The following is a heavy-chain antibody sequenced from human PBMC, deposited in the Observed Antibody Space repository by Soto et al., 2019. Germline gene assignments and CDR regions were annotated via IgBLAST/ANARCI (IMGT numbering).Heavy chain of an antibody. V-gene: IGHV4-59*01. CDR3: AGHTTVTMNDYFDY. CDR2: IYYSGST. Sequence: SETLSLTCTVSGGSIISYYWSWIRQPPGKGLEWIGYIYYSGSTNYNPSLKSRVTISVDTSKNQFSLKLSSVTAADTAVYYCAGHTTVTMNDYFDYWGQGTLVTVSS. CDR1: GGSIISYY. J-gene: IGHJ4*02. D-gene: IGHD4-17*01.